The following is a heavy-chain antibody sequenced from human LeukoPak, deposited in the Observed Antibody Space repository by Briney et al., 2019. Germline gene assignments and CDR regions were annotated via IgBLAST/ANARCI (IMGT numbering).Heavy chain of an antibody. CDR2: ISYDGSNK. V-gene: IGHV3-30-3*01. J-gene: IGHJ6*02. D-gene: IGHD5-24*01. CDR1: GFTFSSYA. CDR3: ARDLEMATIAYYYYYGMDV. Sequence: PGGSLRLSCAASGFTFSSYAMHWVRQAPGKGLEWVAVISYDGSNKYYADSVKGRFTISRDNSKNTLYLRMNSLRAEDTAVYYCARDLEMATIAYYYYYGMDVWGQGTTVTVSS.